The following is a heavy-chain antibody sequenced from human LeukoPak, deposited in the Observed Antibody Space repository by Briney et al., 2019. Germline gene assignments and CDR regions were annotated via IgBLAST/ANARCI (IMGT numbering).Heavy chain of an antibody. V-gene: IGHV4-31*03. CDR2: INYSGST. CDR3: ARSVGYSYGIWFDP. D-gene: IGHD5-18*01. J-gene: IGHJ5*02. Sequence: SQTLSLTCTVSGGSISSGGYYWSWIRQHPGKGLEWIGYINYSGSTYYNPSLKSRVTISVDTSKNQFSLKLSSVTAADTAVYYCARSVGYSYGIWFDPWGQGTLVTVSS. CDR1: GGSISSGGYY.